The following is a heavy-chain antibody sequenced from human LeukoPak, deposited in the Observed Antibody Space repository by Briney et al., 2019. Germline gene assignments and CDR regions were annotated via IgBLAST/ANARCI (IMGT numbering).Heavy chain of an antibody. Sequence: GGSLRLSCAASGLTFSSYAMSWVRQATGKGLEWVSAISGSGGSTYYADSVKGRFTISRDNSKNTLYLQMNSLRAEDTAVYYCAKMGFPFDHFDYWGQGTLVTVSS. J-gene: IGHJ4*02. CDR1: GLTFSSYA. CDR2: ISGSGGST. D-gene: IGHD3-9*01. CDR3: AKMGFPFDHFDY. V-gene: IGHV3-23*01.